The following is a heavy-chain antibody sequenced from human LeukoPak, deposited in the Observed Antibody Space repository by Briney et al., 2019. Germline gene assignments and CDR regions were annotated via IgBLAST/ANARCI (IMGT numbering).Heavy chain of an antibody. J-gene: IGHJ5*02. Sequence: GGSLRLSCAASGFTFSSYSMNWVRQAPGKGLEWVSSISSSSSYIYYADSVKGRFTISRDNAKNSLYLQMNSLRAEDTAVYYCARALDLYSSSSWFDPWGQGTLVTVSS. CDR1: GFTFSSYS. D-gene: IGHD6-6*01. V-gene: IGHV3-21*01. CDR3: ARALDLYSSSSWFDP. CDR2: ISSSSSYI.